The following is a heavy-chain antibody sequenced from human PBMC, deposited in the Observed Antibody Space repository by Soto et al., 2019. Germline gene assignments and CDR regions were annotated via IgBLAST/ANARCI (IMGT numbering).Heavy chain of an antibody. CDR1: GFTFSSYA. J-gene: IGHJ3*02. Sequence: GGSLRLSCAASGFTFSSYAMSWVRQAPGKGLEWVSAISGSGGSTYYADSVKGRFTISRDNSKNTLYLQMNSLRAEDTAVYYCAKDRSPYNWNAAAAFDIWGQGTMVT. D-gene: IGHD1-1*01. CDR2: ISGSGGST. CDR3: AKDRSPYNWNAAAAFDI. V-gene: IGHV3-23*01.